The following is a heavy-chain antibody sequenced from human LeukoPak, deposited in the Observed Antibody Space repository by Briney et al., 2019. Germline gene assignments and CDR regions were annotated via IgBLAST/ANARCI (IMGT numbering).Heavy chain of an antibody. CDR1: GGSFSGYY. J-gene: IGHJ6*03. D-gene: IGHD3-10*01. V-gene: IGHV4-34*01. CDR2: INHSGST. Sequence: SETLSLTCAVYGGSFSGYYWSWIRQPPGKGLEWIGEINHSGSTNYNPSLESRVTISVDTSKNQFSLKLSSVTAADTAVYYCATSSGSYSYYYYYMDVWGKGTTVTVSS. CDR3: ATSSGSYSYYYYYMDV.